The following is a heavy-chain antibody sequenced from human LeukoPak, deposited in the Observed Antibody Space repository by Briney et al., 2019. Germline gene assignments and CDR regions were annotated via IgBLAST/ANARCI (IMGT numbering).Heavy chain of an antibody. D-gene: IGHD1-26*01. V-gene: IGHV3-30*18. CDR2: ISYDGSNK. CDR3: AKGGSYHPRPAYFDY. J-gene: IGHJ4*02. Sequence: GGSLRLSCAASGFTFSSYGMHWVRQAPGKGLEWVAVISYDGSNKYYADSVKGRFTISRDNSKNTLYLQMNSLRAEDTAVYYCAKGGSYHPRPAYFDYWGQGTLITVSS. CDR1: GFTFSSYG.